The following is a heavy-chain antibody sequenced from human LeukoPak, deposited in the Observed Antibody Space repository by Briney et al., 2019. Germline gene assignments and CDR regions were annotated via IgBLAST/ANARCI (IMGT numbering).Heavy chain of an antibody. D-gene: IGHD2-15*01. Sequence: PSETLSLTCTVSGGSISSHYWTWIRQSPVKGLEWIGDISNSGSTSYNPSLKSRVTISIDTSKNQFSLKLSSVTAADTAVYYCGRDDLVGYFSYYYMDVWGKGTTVTVSS. J-gene: IGHJ6*03. CDR3: GRDDLVGYFSYYYMDV. V-gene: IGHV4-59*11. CDR1: GGSISSHY. CDR2: ISNSGST.